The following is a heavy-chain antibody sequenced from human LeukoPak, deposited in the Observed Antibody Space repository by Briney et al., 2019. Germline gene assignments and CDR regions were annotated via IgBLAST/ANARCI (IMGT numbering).Heavy chain of an antibody. Sequence: PSETLPLTCAVSGGSISSYYWSWIRQPPGKGLEWIGYIYYSGSTNYNPSLKSRVTISVDTSKNQFSLKLSSVTAADTAVYYCARARGDFWSGYYSNWFDPWGQGTLVTVSS. CDR1: GGSISSYY. CDR3: ARARGDFWSGYYSNWFDP. V-gene: IGHV4-59*01. J-gene: IGHJ5*02. CDR2: IYYSGST. D-gene: IGHD3-3*01.